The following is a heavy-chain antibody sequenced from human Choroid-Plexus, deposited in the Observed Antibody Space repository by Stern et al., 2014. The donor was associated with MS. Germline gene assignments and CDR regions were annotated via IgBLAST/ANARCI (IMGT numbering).Heavy chain of an antibody. Sequence: QVQLGQSGGGVAQPGRPLILSCAASGFTFSNFGMHWVRQAPGKGLEWVALISYDGSDKYYADSVKGRLTIFIDNSKNTLYMHMNSLRAEDTAVYYCAKDRQWSTYFFDYWGQGSLVTVSS. J-gene: IGHJ4*02. CDR3: AKDRQWSTYFFDY. CDR2: ISYDGSDK. V-gene: IGHV3-30*18. CDR1: GFTFSNFG. D-gene: IGHD2-15*01.